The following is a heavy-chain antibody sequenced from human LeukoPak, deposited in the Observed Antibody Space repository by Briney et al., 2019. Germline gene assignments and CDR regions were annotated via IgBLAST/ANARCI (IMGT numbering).Heavy chain of an antibody. D-gene: IGHD5/OR15-5a*01. CDR1: GPAFFTHN. V-gene: IGHV3-69-1*02. J-gene: IGHJ4*02. CDR3: ARDIESDTRYY. CDR2: ISRRGVI. Sequence: PGGSLRLSCAASGPAFFTHNFHWVRQAPGKGLEWVAFISRRGVIHYADSVKGRFTISRDNANDSLFLQMNSLRVEDTALYYCARDIESDTRYYWGQGGLVIVSS.